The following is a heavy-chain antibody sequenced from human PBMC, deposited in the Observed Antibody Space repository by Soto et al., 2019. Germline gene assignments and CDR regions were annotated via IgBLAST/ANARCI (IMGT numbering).Heavy chain of an antibody. J-gene: IGHJ3*01. Sequence: EVQLLESGGGLVQPGGSLRLSCAASGLTFSNYAVNWVRQAPGKGLEWVSSITNSGGRTYYADSVKGRYTISRDNSQNTLYLQMNSLSVDDTATYDCAKRLSWKMNDAFDWWGQGTMVTVSS. CDR1: GLTFSNYA. D-gene: IGHD1-1*01. V-gene: IGHV3-23*01. CDR2: ITNSGGRT. CDR3: AKRLSWKMNDAFDW.